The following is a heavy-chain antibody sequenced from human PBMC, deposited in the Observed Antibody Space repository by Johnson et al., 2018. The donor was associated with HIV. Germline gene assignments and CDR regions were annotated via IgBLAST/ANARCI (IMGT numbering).Heavy chain of an antibody. D-gene: IGHD2-2*01. J-gene: IGHJ3*02. CDR3: ARDRGVVVLHGAFDI. Sequence: VQLVESGGGLIQPGGSLRLSCAASGFTVSSNYMSWVRQAPGKGLEWVSVIYSGGSTYYADSVNGRFTISRDNSKNTLYLQMNSLRAEDTAVYYCARDRGVVVLHGAFDIWGQGTMVTVSS. V-gene: IGHV3-53*01. CDR2: IYSGGST. CDR1: GFTVSSNY.